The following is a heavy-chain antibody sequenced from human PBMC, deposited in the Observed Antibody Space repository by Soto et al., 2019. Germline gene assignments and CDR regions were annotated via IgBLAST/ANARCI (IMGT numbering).Heavy chain of an antibody. CDR1: GGTFSSYA. J-gene: IGHJ4*02. Sequence: VASVKVSCKASGGTFSSYAISWARQAPGQVLEWMGGIIPIFGTANHAQKFQGRVTITADESTSTAYMELSSLRSEDTAVYYCARDRWSISFFAYWGQGTMVTVSS. D-gene: IGHD6-6*01. CDR2: IIPIFGTA. V-gene: IGHV1-69*13. CDR3: ARDRWSISFFAY.